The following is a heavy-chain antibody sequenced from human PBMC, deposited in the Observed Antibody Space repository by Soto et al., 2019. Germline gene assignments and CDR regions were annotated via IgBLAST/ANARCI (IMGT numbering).Heavy chain of an antibody. J-gene: IGHJ6*02. CDR3: ARNQESTDLRYYSYGMDV. CDR1: GGSVSSGSYY. CDR2: IYYSGST. V-gene: IGHV4-61*01. Sequence: QVQLQESGPGLVKPSETLSLTCTVSGGSVSSGSYYWSWIRQPPGKGLEWIGYIYYSGSTNYNPSLKSRVTISVDTSKNQFSLKLSSVTAADTAVYYCARNQESTDLRYYSYGMDVWGQGTTVTVSS.